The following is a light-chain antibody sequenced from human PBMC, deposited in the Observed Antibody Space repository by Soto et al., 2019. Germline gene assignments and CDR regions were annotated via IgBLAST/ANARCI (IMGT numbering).Light chain of an antibody. CDR1: SSDVGAHNY. CDR3: SSFAVTNTV. CDR2: EVN. J-gene: IGLJ2*01. Sequence: QSALTQPPSASGSPGHSVTVSCTGTSSDVGAHNYVSWYQQHPGKAPKLIIYEVNKRPSGVPDRFSGSKSGNTASLTVSGLQAEDEADYYCSSFAVTNTVFGGGTKLTVL. V-gene: IGLV2-8*01.